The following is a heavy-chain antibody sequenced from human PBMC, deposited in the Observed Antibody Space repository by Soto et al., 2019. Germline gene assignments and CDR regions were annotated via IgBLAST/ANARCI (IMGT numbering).Heavy chain of an antibody. V-gene: IGHV1-69*13. CDR3: ARGGEDIVVVVPATRYYYGMDV. D-gene: IGHD2-15*01. CDR1: GGTFSGYA. CDR2: IIPIFGTA. J-gene: IGHJ6*02. Sequence: SVKVSCEASGGTFSGYAISWVRQAPGQGLEWMGGIIPIFGTANYAQKFQGRVTITADESTSTAYMELSSLRSEDTAVYYCARGGEDIVVVVPATRYYYGMDVWG.